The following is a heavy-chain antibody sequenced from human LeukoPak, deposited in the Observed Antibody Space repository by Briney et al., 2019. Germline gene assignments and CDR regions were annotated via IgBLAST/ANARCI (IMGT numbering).Heavy chain of an antibody. D-gene: IGHD4/OR15-4a*01. CDR1: GGSISTYY. J-gene: IGHJ6*02. CDR3: AREDPQTRVPEGLDV. CDR2: IYFSGAT. Sequence: PSETLSLTCTVSGGSISTYYWSWLRQSPGKALEWIGYIYFSGATNYNPSLKSRFTISVDTSKNQFSLKLSSVTAADTAVYYCAREDPQTRVPEGLDVWGQGTTVTVSS. V-gene: IGHV4-59*01.